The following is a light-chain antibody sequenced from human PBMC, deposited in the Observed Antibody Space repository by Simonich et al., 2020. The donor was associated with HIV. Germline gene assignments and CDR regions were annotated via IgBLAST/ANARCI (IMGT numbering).Light chain of an antibody. V-gene: IGKV4-1*01. CDR2: WAS. J-gene: IGKJ4*01. Sequence: DIVMTQSPDSLAVSLGERATINCKSSQSVLYSSNNNTYLAWYQQKPGQPPNLLIYWASTRETGVPDRFSGSGSGTLFTLTISSLQAEDVAVYYCQQYYSTPLTFGGGTKVEIK. CDR1: QSVLYSSNNNTY. CDR3: QQYYSTPLT.